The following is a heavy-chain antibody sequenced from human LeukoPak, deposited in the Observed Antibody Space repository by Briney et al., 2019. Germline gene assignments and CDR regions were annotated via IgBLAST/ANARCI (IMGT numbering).Heavy chain of an antibody. CDR1: GFTFSSYS. Sequence: GGSLRLSCAASGFTFSSYSMNWVRQAPGKGLEWVSSISSSSSYIYYADSVKGRFTISRDNAKNSLYLQMNSLRAEDTAVYYCARDRTRSSSWYRDFDYWGQGTLVTVSS. CDR3: ARDRTRSSSWYRDFDY. J-gene: IGHJ4*02. V-gene: IGHV3-21*01. D-gene: IGHD6-13*01. CDR2: ISSSSSYI.